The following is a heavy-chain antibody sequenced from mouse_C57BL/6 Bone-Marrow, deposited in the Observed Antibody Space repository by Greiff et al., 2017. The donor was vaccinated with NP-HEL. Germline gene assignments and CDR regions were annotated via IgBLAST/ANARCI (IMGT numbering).Heavy chain of an antibody. CDR1: GISLTSYG. CDR2: IWSDGST. J-gene: IGHJ4*01. Sequence: VQVVESGPGLVAPSQSLSITCTVSGISLTSYGVHWVRQPPGKGLEWLVVIWSDGSTTYNSALKSRLSISKDNSKSQVFLKMNSLQTDDTAMYYCARPGDRDGNSYAMDYWGQGTSVTVSS. CDR3: ARPGDRDGNSYAMDY. V-gene: IGHV2-6*03. D-gene: IGHD2-1*01.